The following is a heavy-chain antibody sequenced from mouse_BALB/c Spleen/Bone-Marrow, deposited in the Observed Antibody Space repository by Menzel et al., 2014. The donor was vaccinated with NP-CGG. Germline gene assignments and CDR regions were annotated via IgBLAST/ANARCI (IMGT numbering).Heavy chain of an antibody. CDR2: INPGSGGT. V-gene: IGHV1-54*01. J-gene: IGHJ2*01. Sequence: QVQLQQSGAELVRPGTSVKVSCKASGYAFTNYLIDWVKQRPGQGLEWIGVINPGSGGTNYNEKFKGKATLTADKSSSTAYMQLSSLTSDGSAVYFCARREDYDLDYWGQGTTLTVSS. CDR1: GYAFTNYL. D-gene: IGHD2-4*01. CDR3: ARREDYDLDY.